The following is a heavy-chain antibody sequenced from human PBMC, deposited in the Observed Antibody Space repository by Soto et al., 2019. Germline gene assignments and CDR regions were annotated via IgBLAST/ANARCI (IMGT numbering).Heavy chain of an antibody. CDR2: INHSGST. V-gene: IGHV4-34*01. Sequence: SETLSLTCAVYGGSFSGYYRSWIRQPPGKGLEWIGEINHSGSTNYNPSLKSRVTISVDTSKNQFSLKLSSVTAADTAVYYCARGGWSGYYTRYYYYMDVWGKGTTVTVSS. J-gene: IGHJ6*03. D-gene: IGHD3-3*01. CDR1: GGSFSGYY. CDR3: ARGGWSGYYTRYYYYMDV.